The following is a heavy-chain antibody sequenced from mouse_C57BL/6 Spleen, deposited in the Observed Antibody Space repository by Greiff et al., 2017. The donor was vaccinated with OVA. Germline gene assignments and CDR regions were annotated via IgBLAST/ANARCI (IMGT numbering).Heavy chain of an antibody. J-gene: IGHJ2*01. D-gene: IGHD4-1*01. CDR3: AREANWVDY. V-gene: IGHV3-6*01. CDR1: GYSITSGYY. Sequence: EVKLVESGPGLVKPSQSLSLTCSVTGYSITSGYYWNWIRQFPGNKLEWMGYISYDGSNNYNPSLKNRISITRDTSKNQFFLKLNSVTTEDTATYYCAREANWVDYWGQGTTLTVSS. CDR2: ISYDGSN.